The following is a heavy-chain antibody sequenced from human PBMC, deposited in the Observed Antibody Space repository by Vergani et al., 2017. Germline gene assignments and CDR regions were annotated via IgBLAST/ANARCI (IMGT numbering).Heavy chain of an antibody. CDR3: ARALKXPYYDFWSGSGGSETFDY. D-gene: IGHD3-3*01. Sequence: QVQLVQSGAEVKKPGASVKVSCKASGYTFTSYDINWVRQATGQGLEWMGWMNPNSGNTGYAQKFQGRVTMTRNTSISTAYMELSSLRSEDTAVYYCARALKXPYYDFWSGSGGSETFDYWGQGTLVTVSS. CDR2: MNPNSGNT. V-gene: IGHV1-8*01. J-gene: IGHJ4*02. CDR1: GYTFTSYD.